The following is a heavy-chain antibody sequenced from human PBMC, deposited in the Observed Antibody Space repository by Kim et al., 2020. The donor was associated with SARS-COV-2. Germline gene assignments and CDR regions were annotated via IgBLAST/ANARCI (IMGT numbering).Heavy chain of an antibody. CDR2: ISGTGGGT. Sequence: GGSLRLSCVASGITSGITFGDYAMSWVRQAPGMGLEWVSSISGTGGGTYYADSVKGRFTISRDNSKNTVYLQMNSLRAEDTAVFYCAKCGVWSREGGACYGGAFDIWGQGTMLTVSS. V-gene: IGHV3-23*01. D-gene: IGHD2-21*02. CDR3: AKCGVWSREGGACYGGAFDI. J-gene: IGHJ3*02. CDR1: GITSGITFGDYA.